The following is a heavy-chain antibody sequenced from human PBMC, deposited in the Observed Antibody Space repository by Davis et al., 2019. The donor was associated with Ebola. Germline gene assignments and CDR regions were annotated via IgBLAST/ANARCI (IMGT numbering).Heavy chain of an antibody. CDR2: ISYDGSNK. Sequence: GESLKISCAASGFTFSSYGMHWVRQAPGKGLEWVAVISYDGSNKYYADSVKGRFTISRDNSKNTLYLQMNSLRAEDTAVYYCARVRWELLSYYYYGMDVWGQGTTVTVSS. CDR3: ARVRWELLSYYYYGMDV. V-gene: IGHV3-30*03. D-gene: IGHD1-26*01. J-gene: IGHJ6*02. CDR1: GFTFSSYG.